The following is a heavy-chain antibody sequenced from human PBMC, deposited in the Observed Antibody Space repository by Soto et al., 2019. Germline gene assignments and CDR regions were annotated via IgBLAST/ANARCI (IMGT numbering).Heavy chain of an antibody. CDR1: GFTFSDYY. J-gene: IGHJ4*02. V-gene: IGHV3-72*01. D-gene: IGHD1-26*01. CDR2: TRNKANSYTT. CDR3: ASDTGGSYDF. Sequence: EVQLVESGGCLVQPGGSLRLSCAASGFTFSDYYMDWVRQLPGKGLEWVGRTRNKANSYTTEYAPSVKGRFTISRHDSEDSMYLQMNSLKTEDTAVYYCASDTGGSYDFWGQGALVTVSS.